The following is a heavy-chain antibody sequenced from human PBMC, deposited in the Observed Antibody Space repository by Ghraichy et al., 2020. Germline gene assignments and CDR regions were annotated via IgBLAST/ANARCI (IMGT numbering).Heavy chain of an antibody. J-gene: IGHJ6*02. V-gene: IGHV4-61*01. CDR3: ARDHYDMDYYYYYGMDV. D-gene: IGHD3-9*01. CDR2: IYYSGST. CDR1: GGSVSSGSYY. Sequence: SETLSLTCTVSGGSVSSGSYYWSWIRQPPGKGLEWIGYIYYSGSTNYNPSLKSRVTISVDTSKNQFSLKLSSVTAADTAVYYCARDHYDMDYYYYYGMDVWGQGTTVTVSS.